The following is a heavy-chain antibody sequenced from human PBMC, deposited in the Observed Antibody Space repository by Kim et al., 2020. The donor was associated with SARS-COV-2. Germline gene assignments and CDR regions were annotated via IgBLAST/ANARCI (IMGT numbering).Heavy chain of an antibody. CDR3: ARDSSSWYGAFDI. J-gene: IGHJ3*02. V-gene: IGHV4-31*03. Sequence: SETLSLTCTVSGGSISSGGYYWSWIRQHPGKGLEWIGYIYYSGSTYYNPSLKSRVTISVDTSKNQFSLKLSSVTAADTAVNYCARDSSSWYGAFDISGQGTMVTVSA. D-gene: IGHD6-13*01. CDR2: IYYSGST. CDR1: GGSISSGGYY.